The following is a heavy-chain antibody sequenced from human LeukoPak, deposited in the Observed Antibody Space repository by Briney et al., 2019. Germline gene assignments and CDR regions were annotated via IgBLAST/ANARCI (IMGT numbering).Heavy chain of an antibody. CDR1: GFVLSDYG. D-gene: IGHD5-12*01. J-gene: IGHJ4*02. V-gene: IGHV3-30*02. CDR2: VRNDGSNE. Sequence: GGSLRLSCAASGFVLSDYGMHWVRQAPGKGLEWVAFVRNDGSNEYYVGSVEGRFTISRDKSKNTLYLQMNSLRVEDTAVYSCAKESDSGYHSEGPRNWGLGTLVTVSS. CDR3: AKESDSGYHSEGPRN.